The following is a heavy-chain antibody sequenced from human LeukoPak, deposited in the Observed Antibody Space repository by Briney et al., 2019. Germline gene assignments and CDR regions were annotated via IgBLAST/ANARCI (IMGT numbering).Heavy chain of an antibody. D-gene: IGHD2-15*01. Sequence: AGGSLRLSCAASGFTFSNAWMSWVRQAPGKGLEWVGRIKSKTDGGTTDYAAPVKGRFTISRDDSKNTLYLQMNSLKTEDTAVYYCTTFGLAATFVDYWGQGTLVTVSS. CDR3: TTFGLAATFVDY. CDR2: IKSKTDGGTT. J-gene: IGHJ4*02. V-gene: IGHV3-15*01. CDR1: GFTFSNAW.